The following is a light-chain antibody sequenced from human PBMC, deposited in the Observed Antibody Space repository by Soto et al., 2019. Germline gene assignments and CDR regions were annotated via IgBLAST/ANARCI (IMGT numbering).Light chain of an antibody. CDR2: GAS. CDR1: QSVSSSY. V-gene: IGKV3-20*01. Sequence: ETVLTQSPGTLSLSPGERATLSCRASQSVSSSYLAWYQQKPGQAPRLLIYGASSRATGIPDRFSGSGSGTDFTLTISRLEPEDFAVYYCQQYGSSPRTFGQGTNVDIK. J-gene: IGKJ1*01. CDR3: QQYGSSPRT.